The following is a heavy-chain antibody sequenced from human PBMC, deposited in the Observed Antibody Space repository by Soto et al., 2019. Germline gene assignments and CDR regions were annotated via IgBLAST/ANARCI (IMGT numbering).Heavy chain of an antibody. V-gene: IGHV3-48*03. CDR1: GFTSSSSE. CDR2: ISIGGRTI. Sequence: PGRSLRLSCASCGFTSSSSEMGWVRHAPGKGLGWVAYISIGGRTIYYADSLKGRFTISRNDAKSSLFLQMDSLRAGDSAVYYCARYVSRSFYLSGINDDAYDLWGRGTVVTVSS. J-gene: IGHJ3*01. CDR3: ARYVSRSFYLSGINDDAYDL. D-gene: IGHD1-26*01.